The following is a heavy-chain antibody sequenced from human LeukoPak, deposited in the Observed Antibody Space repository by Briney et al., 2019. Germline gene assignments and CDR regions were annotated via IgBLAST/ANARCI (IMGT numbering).Heavy chain of an antibody. CDR3: ARARGNTYGYFEY. CDR1: GFIFSSYA. Sequence: GGSLRLSCAASGFIFSSYAMSWVRQAPGKGLEWVSAISGSGGSTYYADSVKGRFTISRDNAKSTLYLQMNSLRVEDTAVYYCARARGNTYGYFEYWGQGTLVTVSS. V-gene: IGHV3-23*01. J-gene: IGHJ4*02. CDR2: ISGSGGST. D-gene: IGHD5-18*01.